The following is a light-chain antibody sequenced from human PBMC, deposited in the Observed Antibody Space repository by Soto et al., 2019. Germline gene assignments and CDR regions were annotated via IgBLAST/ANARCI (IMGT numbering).Light chain of an antibody. CDR2: EVS. CDR1: SSDVGGYNY. V-gene: IGLV2-8*01. Sequence: QSALTQPPSASGSPGQSVTISCTGTSSDVGGYNYVSWYQQHPGKAPKLMIAEVSKRPSGVPDLFSGSKSGNTASLTVSGRKAEEEADYDCSSFAGNNNVVCGGGTKLTVL. J-gene: IGLJ2*01. CDR3: SSFAGNNNVV.